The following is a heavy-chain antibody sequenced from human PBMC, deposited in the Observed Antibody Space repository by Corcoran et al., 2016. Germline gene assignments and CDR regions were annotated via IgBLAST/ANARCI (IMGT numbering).Heavy chain of an antibody. V-gene: IGHV1-46*01. CDR1: GYTFTIYY. Sequence: QVQLVQSGAEVKKPGASVKVSFTASGYTFTIYYLHCVRQAPGQGLEWMGIINPSGGSTSYAQKFQGRVTMTRDTSTSTVYMELSSLRSEDTVVYYCARENYRWGDGYNQDAFDIWGQGTMVTVSS. J-gene: IGHJ3*02. CDR2: INPSGGST. D-gene: IGHD5-12*01. CDR3: ARENYRWGDGYNQDAFDI.